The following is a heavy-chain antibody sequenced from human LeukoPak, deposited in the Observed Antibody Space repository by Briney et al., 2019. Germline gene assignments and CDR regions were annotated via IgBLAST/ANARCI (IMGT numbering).Heavy chain of an antibody. V-gene: IGHV1-2*02. CDR3: ARTSGLPHTSFDY. J-gene: IGHJ4*02. Sequence: ASVKVSCKASGYTFTGYYMNWVRQAPGQGLEWMGWINPNSGGTNYAQKFQGRVTMTRDTSISTAYMELSRLRSHDTAVYYCARTSGLPHTSFDYWGEGTLVSVCS. CDR2: INPNSGGT. D-gene: IGHD4-11*01. CDR1: GYTFTGYY.